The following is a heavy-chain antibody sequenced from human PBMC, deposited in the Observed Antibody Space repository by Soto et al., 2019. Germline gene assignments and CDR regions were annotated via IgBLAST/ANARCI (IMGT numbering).Heavy chain of an antibody. V-gene: IGHV1-8*02. D-gene: IGHD3-16*01. CDR1: GYSFSNFY. CDR3: ARGNPYNYAGFDV. Sequence: ASVKGSCKASGYSFSNFYINGLRLSSGQGPQWMGWMNANTRNTFYSPRFQGKFTMTWDTSLSTAYMEMNNLMSDDTAVYYCARGNPYNYAGFDVWGQGTTVTVSS. J-gene: IGHJ6*02. CDR2: MNANTRNT.